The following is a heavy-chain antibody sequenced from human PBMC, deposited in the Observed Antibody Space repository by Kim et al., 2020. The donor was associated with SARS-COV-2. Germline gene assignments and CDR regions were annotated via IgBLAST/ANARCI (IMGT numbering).Heavy chain of an antibody. D-gene: IGHD3-22*01. V-gene: IGHV4-39*01. J-gene: IGHJ3*02. Sequence: SETLSLTCTVSGGSISSSSYYWGWIRQPPGKGLEWIGSIYYSGSTYYNPSLKSRVTISVDTSKNQFSLKLSSVTAADTAVYYYARHLSSGYYSGSDAFDIWGQGTMVTVSS. CDR1: GGSISSSSYY. CDR2: IYYSGST. CDR3: ARHLSSGYYSGSDAFDI.